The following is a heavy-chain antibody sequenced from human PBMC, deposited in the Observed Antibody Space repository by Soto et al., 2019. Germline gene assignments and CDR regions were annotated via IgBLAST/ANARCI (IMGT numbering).Heavy chain of an antibody. CDR1: GFTFSSYE. CDR3: ARDQSVASPFDI. J-gene: IGHJ3*02. Sequence: LRLSCAASGFTFSSYEMNWVRQAPGKGLEWVSYISSSGSTIYYADSVKGRFTISRDNAKNSLYLQMNSLRAEDTAVYYCARDQSVASPFDIWGQGTMVTVSS. V-gene: IGHV3-48*03. D-gene: IGHD5-12*01. CDR2: ISSSGSTI.